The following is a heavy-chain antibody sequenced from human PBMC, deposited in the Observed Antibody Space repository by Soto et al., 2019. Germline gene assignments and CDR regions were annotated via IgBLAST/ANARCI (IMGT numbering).Heavy chain of an antibody. D-gene: IGHD3-16*01. J-gene: IGHJ4*02. CDR3: ARVYEGDYFDY. Sequence: QVQLVESGGGVVQPGRSLRLSCAASGFTFGSYAMHWVRQAPGKGLEWVAVISYDGNIKYYTDSLKGRFTISRDNSKNTLYLQMNSLRAEDTAVYYCARVYEGDYFDYWGQGTLVTVSS. V-gene: IGHV3-30-3*01. CDR1: GFTFGSYA. CDR2: ISYDGNIK.